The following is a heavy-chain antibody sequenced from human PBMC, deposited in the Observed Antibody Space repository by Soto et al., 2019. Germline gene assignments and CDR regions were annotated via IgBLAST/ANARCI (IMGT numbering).Heavy chain of an antibody. D-gene: IGHD1-7*01. CDR3: ARAYNWNYDHDAFDI. CDR1: GYSFTSYW. V-gene: IGHV5-51*01. J-gene: IGHJ3*02. Sequence: PGESLKISCKGSGYSFTSYWIGWVRQMPGKGLEWMGIIYPGDSDTRYSPSFQGQVTISADKSISTAYLQWSSLKASDTAMYYCARAYNWNYDHDAFDIWGQGTMVTVS. CDR2: IYPGDSDT.